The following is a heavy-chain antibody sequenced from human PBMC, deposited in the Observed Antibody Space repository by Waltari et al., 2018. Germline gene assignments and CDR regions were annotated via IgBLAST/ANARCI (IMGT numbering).Heavy chain of an antibody. V-gene: IGHV3-9*01. Sequence: EVQLVESGGGLVQPGRSLRLSCAASGFTFDDYAMHWFRQAPGKGLEWVSGISWNSGSIGYADSVKGRFTISRDNAKNSLYLQMNSLRAEDTALYYCAKVARGYYFDYWGQGTLVTVSS. CDR3: AKVARGYYFDY. D-gene: IGHD3-10*01. CDR2: ISWNSGSI. J-gene: IGHJ4*02. CDR1: GFTFDDYA.